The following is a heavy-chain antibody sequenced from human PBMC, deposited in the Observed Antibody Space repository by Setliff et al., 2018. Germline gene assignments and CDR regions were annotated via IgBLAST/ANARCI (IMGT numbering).Heavy chain of an antibody. D-gene: IGHD3-3*01. CDR2: IYHSGTT. Sequence: TCAVSGGSISSPNWWNWVRQPPGKGLEWIGEIYHSGTTYSNASLASRLTMSVDTSKNQFSLSLSSVTAADTAVYYCARMSGFQYMDVWGKGTTVTVSS. CDR3: ARMSGFQYMDV. CDR1: GGSISSPNW. V-gene: IGHV4-4*02. J-gene: IGHJ6*03.